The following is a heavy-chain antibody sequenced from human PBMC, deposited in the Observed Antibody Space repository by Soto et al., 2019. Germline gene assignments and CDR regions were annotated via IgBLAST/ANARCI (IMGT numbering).Heavy chain of an antibody. V-gene: IGHV4-39*01. CDR1: GGSISDISYC. Sequence: PSETLSLTCTVSGGSISDISYCWGWIRQPPGKGLQWIGCMFYSGATYYNPSLKNRVTLSVDTSNNELSLKLVSVTAPDTAVYYCARHKSGSDWLDPWGQGTLVTV. D-gene: IGHD2-15*01. CDR2: MFYSGAT. CDR3: ARHKSGSDWLDP. J-gene: IGHJ5*02.